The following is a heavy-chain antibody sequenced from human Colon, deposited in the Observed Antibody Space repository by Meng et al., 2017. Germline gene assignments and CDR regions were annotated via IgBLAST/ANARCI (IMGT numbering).Heavy chain of an antibody. CDR2: TYYRSKYYN. V-gene: IGHV6-1*01. J-gene: IGHJ4*02. D-gene: IGHD3-10*02. CDR1: GDSVSSNSSA. Sequence: QPHPPVPRIVNPSHTLTLARSMHGDSVSSNSSAWNWIRQSPSRGLEWLGRTYYRSKYYNDYALSVKSRITINPDTSKNQFSLQLNSVTPEDTAIYSCARDWGDVRGGFDFWGQGTLVTVSS. CDR3: ARDWGDVRGGFDF.